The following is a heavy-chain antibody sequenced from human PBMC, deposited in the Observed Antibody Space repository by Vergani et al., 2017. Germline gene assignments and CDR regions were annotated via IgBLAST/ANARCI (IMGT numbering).Heavy chain of an antibody. J-gene: IGHJ6*02. CDR2: IIPILGIA. Sequence: QVQLVQSGAEVKKPGSSVKVSCKASGGTFSSYTISWVRQAPGQGLEWLGRIIPILGIANYAQKFQSRVTITADKSTSTAYMEVSSLRSEDTAVYYGARVTTGDGYYYYYGMDVWGQGTTVTVSS. D-gene: IGHD4-11*01. CDR1: GGTFSSYT. CDR3: ARVTTGDGYYYYYGMDV. V-gene: IGHV1-69*09.